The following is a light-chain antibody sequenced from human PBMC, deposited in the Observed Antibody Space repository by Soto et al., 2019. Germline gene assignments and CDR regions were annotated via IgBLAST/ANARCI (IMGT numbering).Light chain of an antibody. CDR2: DIY. CDR3: QQRLAWPLT. V-gene: IGKV3-11*01. J-gene: IGKJ4*01. CDR1: QPVSSD. Sequence: EIVLTQSTATLSLSPGESATLSCRASQPVSSDLAWYQQKPGQSPRLLVYDIYNRATAVPARFSGSGSGTDFNLTISSLEHEDCAVYYCQQRLAWPLTFGGGTKVEI.